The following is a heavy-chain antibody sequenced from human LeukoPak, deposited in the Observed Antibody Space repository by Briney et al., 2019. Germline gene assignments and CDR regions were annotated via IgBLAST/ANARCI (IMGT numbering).Heavy chain of an antibody. J-gene: IGHJ4*02. V-gene: IGHV3-7*05. Sequence: GGSLRLSCAASGFAFSSSSTAWVRQAPGKGLEWVANMNPDGSTKNYVDSVRGRFTISRDNSKNSLYLQMNSLRADDTSVYYCARDSAYSAFQHWRQGPLVTVSS. CDR3: ARDSAYSAFQH. D-gene: IGHD5-12*01. CDR2: MNPDGSTK. CDR1: GFAFSSSS.